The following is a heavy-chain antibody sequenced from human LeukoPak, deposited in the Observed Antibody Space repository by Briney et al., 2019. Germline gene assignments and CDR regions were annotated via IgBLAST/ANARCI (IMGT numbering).Heavy chain of an antibody. CDR1: GGSISSSSYY. V-gene: IGHV4-39*01. Sequence: PSETLSLTCTVSGGSISSSSYYWGWIRQPPGKGLEWIGSIYYTGSTYYNPSLKSRVTISVDTSKNQFSLRPNSVTAADTAMYYCAKSGGYGLIDYWGQGTLVTVSS. D-gene: IGHD1-26*01. CDR3: AKSGGYGLIDY. J-gene: IGHJ4*02. CDR2: IYYTGST.